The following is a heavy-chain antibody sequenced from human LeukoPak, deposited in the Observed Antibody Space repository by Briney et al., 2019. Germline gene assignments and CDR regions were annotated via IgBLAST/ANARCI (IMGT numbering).Heavy chain of an antibody. V-gene: IGHV4-59*01. J-gene: IGHJ4*02. CDR2: IYYSGST. CDR3: ARGVAVAGGLDY. CDR1: GCSISSYD. Sequence: AETLSLTCTVSGCSISSYDWSWIRQPPGKGLEWIGYIYYSGSTNYNPSLKSRVTISVDTSKNQFSLKLSSVTAAETAVYYCARGVAVAGGLDYWGQGTLVTVSS. D-gene: IGHD6-19*01.